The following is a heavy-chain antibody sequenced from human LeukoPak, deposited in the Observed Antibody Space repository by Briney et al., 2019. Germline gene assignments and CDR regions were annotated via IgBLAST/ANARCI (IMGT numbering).Heavy chain of an antibody. CDR3: ARGPLKPSVWSYDY. Sequence: SETLSLTCAVYGGSFSGYYWSWIRQPPGKGLEWIGEINHSGSTNYNPSLKSRVTISVDTSKNQFSLELSSVTAADTAVYYCARGPLKPSVWSYDYWGQGTLVTVSS. V-gene: IGHV4-34*01. J-gene: IGHJ4*02. CDR2: INHSGST. D-gene: IGHD3-16*01. CDR1: GGSFSGYY.